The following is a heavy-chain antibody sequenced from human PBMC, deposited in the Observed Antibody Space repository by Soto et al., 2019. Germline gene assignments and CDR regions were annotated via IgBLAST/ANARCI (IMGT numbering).Heavy chain of an antibody. J-gene: IGHJ5*02. CDR2: IIPSFGTA. CDR3: ARASFGPRYSAGKGWFDP. CDR1: GGAVSDYV. V-gene: IGHV1-69*06. D-gene: IGHD1-26*01. Sequence: QVHLVQSGAEVKKPGTSVRVSCKASGGAVSDYVIAWVRQAPGQGAEWMGGIIPSFGTANYAQTFLGRVTMTADKSTNTAYLELNSLTYEDTAVYYCARASFGPRYSAGKGWFDPWGQGTLVTVSS.